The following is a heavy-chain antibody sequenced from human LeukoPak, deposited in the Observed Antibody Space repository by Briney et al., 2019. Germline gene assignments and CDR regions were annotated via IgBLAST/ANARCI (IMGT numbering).Heavy chain of an antibody. V-gene: IGHV4-31*11. J-gene: IGHJ6*02. CDR3: ARVGYYGSGSNYNADYYYGMDV. CDR1: GGSFSGYY. CDR2: IYYGGST. D-gene: IGHD3-10*01. Sequence: SETLSLTCAVYGGSFSGYYWSWIRQHPGKGLEWIGYIYYGGSTYYNPSLKSRITISVDTSQNQFSLKLSSVTAADTAVYYCARVGYYGSGSNYNADYYYGMDVWGQGTTVTVSS.